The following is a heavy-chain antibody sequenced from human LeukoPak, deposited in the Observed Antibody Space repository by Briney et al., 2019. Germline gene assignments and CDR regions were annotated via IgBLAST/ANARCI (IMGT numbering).Heavy chain of an antibody. CDR1: GYIFTSYG. V-gene: IGHV1-18*01. CDR3: ARDESSRVMTTVTTYDY. CDR2: ISAYNGNT. J-gene: IGHJ4*02. D-gene: IGHD4-17*01. Sequence: ASVTVSCKASGYIFTSYGISWVRQAPGQGLEWMGWISAYNGNTNYAQKLQGRVTMTTDTSTSTAYMELRSLRSDDTAVYYCARDESSRVMTTVTTYDYWGQGTLVTVSS.